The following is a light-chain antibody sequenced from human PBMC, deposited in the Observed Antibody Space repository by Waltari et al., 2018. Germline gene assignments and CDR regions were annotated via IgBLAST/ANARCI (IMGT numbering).Light chain of an antibody. CDR2: EVT. CDR1: SGSFNLYNY. Sequence: QSALTQPASLSGSPGQSITIPCTGVSGSFNLYNYVSWYQHQPGKAPRLIIYEVTKRPSGISYRFSGSKSDNTASLTISGLQAEDEADYYCSSYTTALTWVFGGGTKLTVL. V-gene: IGLV2-14*01. CDR3: SSYTTALTWV. J-gene: IGLJ3*02.